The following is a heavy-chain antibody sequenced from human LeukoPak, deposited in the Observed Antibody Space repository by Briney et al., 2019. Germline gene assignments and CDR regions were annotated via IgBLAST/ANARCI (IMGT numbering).Heavy chain of an antibody. Sequence: GASVKVSCKVSGYTLTELSTHWARQAPGKGLEWMGGFDPEDGETIYAQKFQGRVTMTRDTSTSTVYMELSSLRSEDTAVYYCARTVSSTTWLDPWGQGTLVTVSS. J-gene: IGHJ5*02. V-gene: IGHV1-24*01. D-gene: IGHD6-13*01. CDR1: GYTLTELS. CDR2: FDPEDGET. CDR3: ARTVSSTTWLDP.